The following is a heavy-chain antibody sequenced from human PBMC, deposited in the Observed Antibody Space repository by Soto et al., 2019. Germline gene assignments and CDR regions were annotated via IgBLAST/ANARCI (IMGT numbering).Heavy chain of an antibody. CDR3: ARDKITGLFDY. D-gene: IGHD2-8*02. CDR1: CGSFSGYY. Sequence: SETLSLTCAVYCGSFSGYYWSWIRQPPGKGLEWIGEINHSGSTNYNPSLKSRVSISVDTSKNQFSLKLTSVTAADTAVYYCARDKITGLFDYWGQGTLVTVSS. V-gene: IGHV4-34*01. J-gene: IGHJ4*02. CDR2: INHSGST.